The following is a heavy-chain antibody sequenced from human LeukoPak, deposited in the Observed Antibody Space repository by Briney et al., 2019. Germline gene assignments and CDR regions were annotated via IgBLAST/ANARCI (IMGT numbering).Heavy chain of an antibody. CDR3: VAYYYDSNGYSFVDY. D-gene: IGHD3-22*01. CDR2: INHHGST. Sequence: SETLSLTCGVHGGSFIGYYWSWIRQPPGKGLEWIGDINHHGSTNYKPSLKSRVTISVDTSKNQYSLKLSSVTAADTAVYYCVAYYYDSNGYSFVDYWGQGTLVTVSS. CDR1: GGSFIGYY. V-gene: IGHV4-34*01. J-gene: IGHJ4*02.